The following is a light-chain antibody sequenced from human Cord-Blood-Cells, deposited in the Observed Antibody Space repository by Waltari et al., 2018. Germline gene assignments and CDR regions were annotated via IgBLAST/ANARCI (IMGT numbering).Light chain of an antibody. CDR3: CSYAGSSTFRYV. CDR1: SSDVGSYNL. CDR2: EVS. Sequence: QSALTQPASVSGSPGQSITISCTGTSSDVGSYNLVSWYQQHPGKAPKLMIYEVSKRPSGVSNRFSGSKSGNTASLTISGLQAEDEADYYCCSYAGSSTFRYVCGTGTKVTVL. V-gene: IGLV2-23*02. J-gene: IGLJ1*01.